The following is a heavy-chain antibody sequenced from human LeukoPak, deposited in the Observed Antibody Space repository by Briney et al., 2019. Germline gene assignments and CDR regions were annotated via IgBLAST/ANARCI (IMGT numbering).Heavy chain of an antibody. J-gene: IGHJ4*02. D-gene: IGHD2-15*01. Sequence: GGSLRLSCAASGFIFSGYEMNWVRQAPGKGLEWVSYISGNGRTIYDADSVKGRFTISRDNSKNTLYLQMNSLRAEDTAVYYCAKSPVVAAPYYFDYWGQGTLVTVSS. CDR3: AKSPVVAAPYYFDY. CDR2: ISGNGRTI. V-gene: IGHV3-48*03. CDR1: GFIFSGYE.